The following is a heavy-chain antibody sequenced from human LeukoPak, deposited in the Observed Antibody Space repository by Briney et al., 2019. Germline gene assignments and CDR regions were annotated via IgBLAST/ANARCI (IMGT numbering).Heavy chain of an antibody. J-gene: IGHJ4*02. V-gene: IGHV1-69*04. CDR3: ARVPRIAAAGAFDY. Sequence: SVKVSCKASGGTFSSYAISWVRQAPGQGLEWMGRIIPILGIANYAQKFQGRVTITADKSTSTAYMELSSLRSEDTAVYYCARVPRIAAAGAFDYWGQGTLVTVSS. CDR1: GGTFSSYA. CDR2: IIPILGIA. D-gene: IGHD6-13*01.